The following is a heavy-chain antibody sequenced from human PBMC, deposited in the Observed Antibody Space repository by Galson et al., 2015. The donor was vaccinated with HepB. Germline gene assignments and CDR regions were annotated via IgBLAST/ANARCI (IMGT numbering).Heavy chain of an antibody. J-gene: IGHJ4*02. V-gene: IGHV3-23*01. CDR1: GFTFNTYA. CDR2: INGNGIIT. D-gene: IGHD3-22*01. Sequence: SLRLSCAASGFTFNTYAMSWVRQAPGKGLEWVSGINGNGIITYYADSVKGRFTISRDNSKNTLYLQMNSLRAEDTAVYYCAKAADYYDSSGYYYYPDYWGQGTLVTVSS. CDR3: AKAADYYDSSGYYYYPDY.